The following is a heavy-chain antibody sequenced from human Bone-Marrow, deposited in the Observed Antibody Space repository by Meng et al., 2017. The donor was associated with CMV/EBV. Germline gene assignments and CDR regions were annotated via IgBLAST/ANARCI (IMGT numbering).Heavy chain of an antibody. CDR1: GDSISTYY. D-gene: IGHD3-3*01. CDR3: ARAHRYDFWSGYSGRPYYYYGMDV. CDR2: IYYSGGT. J-gene: IGHJ6*02. V-gene: IGHV4-59*01. Sequence: GSLRLSCTVSGDSISTYYWSWIRQPPGKGLEWIGYIYYSGGTDYNPSLKSRVTISVDTSKNQFSLKLSSVTAADTAVYYCARAHRYDFWSGYSGRPYYYYGMDVWGQGTTVTVSS.